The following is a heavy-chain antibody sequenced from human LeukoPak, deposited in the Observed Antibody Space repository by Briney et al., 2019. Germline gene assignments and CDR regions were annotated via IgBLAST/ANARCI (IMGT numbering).Heavy chain of an antibody. V-gene: IGHV4-59*11. CDR2: ISNSGST. Sequence: SETLSLTCTVSGGSISSHYWTWIRQSPVKGLEWIGDISNSGSTSYNPSLKSRVTISIDTSKNQFSLKLSSVTTADTAVYYCGRDALVGYFSYYYMDVWGKGTTVTVSS. CDR1: GGSISSHY. D-gene: IGHD2-15*01. CDR3: GRDALVGYFSYYYMDV. J-gene: IGHJ6*03.